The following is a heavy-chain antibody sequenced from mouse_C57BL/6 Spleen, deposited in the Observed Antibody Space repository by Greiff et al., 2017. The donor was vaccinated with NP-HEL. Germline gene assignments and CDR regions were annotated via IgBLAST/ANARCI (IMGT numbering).Heavy chain of an antibody. CDR2: IRNKANGYTT. J-gene: IGHJ4*01. Sequence: EVQRVESGGGLVQPGGSLSLSCAASGFTFTDYYMSWVRQPPGKALEWLGFIRNKANGYTTEYSASVKGRFTISRDNSQSILYLQMNALRAEDSATYYCARYGNYEDYAMDYWGQGTSVTVSS. CDR3: ARYGNYEDYAMDY. CDR1: GFTFTDYY. D-gene: IGHD2-1*01. V-gene: IGHV7-3*01.